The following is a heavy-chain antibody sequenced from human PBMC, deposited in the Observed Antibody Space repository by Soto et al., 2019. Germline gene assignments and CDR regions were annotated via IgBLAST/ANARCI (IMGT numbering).Heavy chain of an antibody. CDR3: ARVKGGGKSIAAAGHLWYFDL. CDR1: GGSISSYY. D-gene: IGHD6-13*01. V-gene: IGHV4-59*01. J-gene: IGHJ2*01. Sequence: QVQLQESGPGLVKPSETLSLTCTVSGGSISSYYWSWIRQPPGKGLEWIGYIYYSGSTNYNPSLKSRVTISVDTSKNQFSLKLSSGTAADTAVYYCARVKGGGKSIAAAGHLWYFDLWGRGTLVTVSS. CDR2: IYYSGST.